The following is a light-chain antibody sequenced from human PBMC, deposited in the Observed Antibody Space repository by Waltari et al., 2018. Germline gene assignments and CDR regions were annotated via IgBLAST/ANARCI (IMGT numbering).Light chain of an antibody. J-gene: IGKJ4*01. CDR2: AVS. Sequence: DIQLTQSPSFMSASVGDSVTITCRASQAINNYLAWYQQKPGKAPALLIYAVSTLRGGVPSRFSGSGSGTEFSLTIRSLQPDDFATYFCQHLNTFGGGTKVEIK. CDR3: QHLNT. CDR1: QAINNY. V-gene: IGKV1-9*01.